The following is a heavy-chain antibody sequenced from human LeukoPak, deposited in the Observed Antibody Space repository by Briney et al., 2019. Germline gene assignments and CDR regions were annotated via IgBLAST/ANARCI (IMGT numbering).Heavy chain of an antibody. D-gene: IGHD2-21*02. J-gene: IGHJ5*02. CDR3: ARDRAVAAINWFDP. CDR2: INPNSGGT. Sequence: ASVKVSCKASGYTFTAYYMNWVRQAPGQGLEWMGWINPNSGGTNYAQNFQGRVTMTRDTSISTAYMELSRLRSDDTAVYFCARDRAVAAINWFDPWGLGTLVTVSS. CDR1: GYTFTAYY. V-gene: IGHV1-2*02.